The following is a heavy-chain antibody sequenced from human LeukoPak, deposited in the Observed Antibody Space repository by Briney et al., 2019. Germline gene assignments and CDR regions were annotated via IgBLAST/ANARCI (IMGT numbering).Heavy chain of an antibody. CDR3: SRGPTIRGRWFDP. J-gene: IGHJ5*02. CDR2: INPSGGST. D-gene: IGHD5-24*01. Sequence: ASVKVSCKASGYTFTSYYMRWVRQAPGQGLEWMGIINPSGGSTSYAQKFQGRVTMTRDTSTSTVYMELSSLRSEDTAVYYCSRGPTIRGRWFDPWGQGTLVTVSS. V-gene: IGHV1-46*03. CDR1: GYTFTSYY.